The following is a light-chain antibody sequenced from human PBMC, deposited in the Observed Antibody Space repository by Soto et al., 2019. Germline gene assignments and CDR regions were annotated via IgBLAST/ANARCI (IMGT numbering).Light chain of an antibody. Sequence: IEIPQSPASLSAPVGCTLTITCRASQGSGKDLAWFQQRPGKAPKXLIYAASTLHSGVPSRFSGSGSGTDFTLTISSLKYEDFATHYCQHLNTYTLVVGPGTRLEIK. CDR2: AAS. CDR1: QGSGKD. J-gene: IGKJ5*01. V-gene: IGKV1-17*01. CDR3: QHLNTYTLV.